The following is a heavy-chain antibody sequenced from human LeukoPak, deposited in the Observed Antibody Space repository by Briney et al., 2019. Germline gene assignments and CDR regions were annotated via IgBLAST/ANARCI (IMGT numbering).Heavy chain of an antibody. CDR1: GGSISNSSYY. V-gene: IGHV3-23*01. CDR2: ISDSGDST. CDR3: AKPLLRYFDWFVGLDYYYYMDV. J-gene: IGHJ6*03. Sequence: PSETLSLTCTVSGGSISNSSYYWGWVRQAPGKGLQWVSSISDSGDSTYYADSVKGRFTISRDNSKSTLYLQMNSLRAEDTAVYYCAKPLLRYFDWFVGLDYYYYMDVWGKGTTVTISS. D-gene: IGHD3-9*01.